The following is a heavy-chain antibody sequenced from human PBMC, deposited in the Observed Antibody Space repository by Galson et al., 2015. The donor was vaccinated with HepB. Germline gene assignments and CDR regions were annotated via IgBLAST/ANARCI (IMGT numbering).Heavy chain of an antibody. J-gene: IGHJ4*02. D-gene: IGHD6-13*01. CDR2: ISGSGGST. CDR1: GFTFNSFA. V-gene: IGHV3-23*01. Sequence: SLRLSCAASGFTFNSFAMIWVRQAPGKGLEWVSSISGSGGSTYYADSVKGRFSISRDNSKNTVYLQMNSLRAEDTAVDFCCPGRTAGNFDYWGQGTLVTVSS. CDR3: CPGRTAGNFDY.